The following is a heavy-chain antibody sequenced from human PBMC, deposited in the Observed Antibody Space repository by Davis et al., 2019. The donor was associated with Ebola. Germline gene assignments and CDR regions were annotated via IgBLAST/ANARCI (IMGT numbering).Heavy chain of an antibody. Sequence: GESLKISCAASGFTFSSYWMHWVRQAPGKGLVWVSRINSDGSSTSYADSVKGRFTISRDNAKNSLYLQMNSLRADDTAVYYCASLDTAMDYWGQGTLVTVSS. CDR3: ASLDTAMDY. CDR2: INSDGSST. D-gene: IGHD5-18*01. V-gene: IGHV3-74*01. J-gene: IGHJ4*02. CDR1: GFTFSSYW.